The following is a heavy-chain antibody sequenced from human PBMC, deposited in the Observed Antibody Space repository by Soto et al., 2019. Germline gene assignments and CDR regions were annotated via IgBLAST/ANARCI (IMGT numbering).Heavy chain of an antibody. V-gene: IGHV6-1*01. J-gene: IGHJ3*02. D-gene: IGHD1-26*01. CDR2: TYYRSKWYN. Sequence: SQTLALTCAISGASVSSNSAAWNWIRQSPSRGLEWLGRTYYRSKWYNDYAVSVKSRMTINPDTSKNQFSLQLNSVTPEDTAVYYCARAATSPPDDAFDIWGQGTMVTVSS. CDR1: GASVSSNSAA. CDR3: ARAATSPPDDAFDI.